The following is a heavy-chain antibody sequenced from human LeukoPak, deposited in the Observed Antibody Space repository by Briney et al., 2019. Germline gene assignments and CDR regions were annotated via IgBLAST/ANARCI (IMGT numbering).Heavy chain of an antibody. J-gene: IGHJ6*03. CDR2: FDPEDGET. CDR1: GYTLTELS. V-gene: IGHV1-24*01. CDR3: ARGQQLRSYYYYYMDV. Sequence: VASVKVSCKVSGYTLTELSMHWVRQAPGKGLEWMGGFDPEDGETIYAQKFQGRVTITADESTSTAYMELSSLRSEDTAVYYCARGQQLRSYYYYYMDVWGKGTTVTISS. D-gene: IGHD6-13*01.